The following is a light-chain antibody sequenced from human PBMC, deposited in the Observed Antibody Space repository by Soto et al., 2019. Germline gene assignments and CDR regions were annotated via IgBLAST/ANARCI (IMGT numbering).Light chain of an antibody. Sequence: PGASGALYCRASQSVSSNYVAWYQQRPGQAPRLLIYGASNRATGIPDRFSGSGSGTDFTLTISRLEPEDFAVYFCQQYGNSPLTCGGGTKV. CDR1: QSVSSNY. V-gene: IGKV3-20*01. CDR2: GAS. J-gene: IGKJ4*01. CDR3: QQYGNSPLT.